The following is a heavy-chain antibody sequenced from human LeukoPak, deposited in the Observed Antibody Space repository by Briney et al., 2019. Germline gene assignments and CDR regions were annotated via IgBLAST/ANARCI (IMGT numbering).Heavy chain of an antibody. Sequence: GGSHRLSCAASGFTFNIAWMTWVRQAPGKWLEWVGRIKTQIDGGTTDYAAPVKGRFTISRDDSKNTLYLQMNSLKTEDTGVYYCTTSQQLLNYAYDSWGQGTMVTVSS. V-gene: IGHV3-15*01. J-gene: IGHJ3*01. CDR3: TTSQQLLNYAYDS. D-gene: IGHD2-2*01. CDR2: IKTQIDGGTT. CDR1: GFTFNIAW.